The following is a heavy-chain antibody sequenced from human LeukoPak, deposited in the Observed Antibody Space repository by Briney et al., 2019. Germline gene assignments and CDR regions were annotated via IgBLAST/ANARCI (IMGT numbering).Heavy chain of an antibody. CDR1: GFTFSSYA. J-gene: IGHJ4*02. CDR3: AKSTRSVEDFDY. D-gene: IGHD2-15*01. V-gene: IGHV3-64*01. CDR2: ISSNGGST. Sequence: GGSLRLSCAASGFTFSSYAMHWVRQAPGKGLEYVSAISSNGGSTYYANSVKGRFTISRDNSKNTLYPQMNSLRAEDTAVYYCAKSTRSVEDFDYWGQGTLVTVSS.